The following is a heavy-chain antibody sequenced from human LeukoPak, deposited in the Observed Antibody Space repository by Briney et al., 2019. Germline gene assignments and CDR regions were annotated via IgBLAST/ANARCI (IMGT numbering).Heavy chain of an antibody. CDR1: GGTFSSYA. Sequence: SVKVSCKASGGTFSSYAISWVRQAPGQGLEWMGGIIPIFGTANYAQKFQGRVTITADEFTSTAYMELSSLRSEDTAVYYCARDSTPTIFGGSMAYWGQGTLVTVSS. J-gene: IGHJ4*02. V-gene: IGHV1-69*13. CDR2: IIPIFGTA. D-gene: IGHD3-3*01. CDR3: ARDSTPTIFGGSMAY.